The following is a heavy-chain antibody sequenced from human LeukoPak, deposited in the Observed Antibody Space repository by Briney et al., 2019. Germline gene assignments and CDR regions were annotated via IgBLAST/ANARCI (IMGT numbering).Heavy chain of an antibody. V-gene: IGHV4-4*07. J-gene: IGHJ4*02. CDR3: ARGGEYSSSSGLFDF. D-gene: IGHD6-6*01. CDR1: GGSISSYY. Sequence: PSETLSLTCTVSGGSISSYYWSWIRQPAGKGLEWIGRIYTSGSTNYNPSLKSRVTMSVDTSKNQFSLKLSSVTAADTAVYYCARGGEYSSSSGLFDFWGQGTLATVSS. CDR2: IYTSGST.